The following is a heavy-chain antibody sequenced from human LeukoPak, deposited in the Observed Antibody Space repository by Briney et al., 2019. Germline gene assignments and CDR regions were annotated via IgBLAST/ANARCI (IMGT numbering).Heavy chain of an antibody. Sequence: SETLSLTCAVYGGSFSGYYWSWIRQPPGKGLEWIGEINHSGSTNYNPSLKSRVTISVDTSKNQFSLKLSSVTAADTAVYCCARWGSGWSYFDYWGQGTLVTVSS. J-gene: IGHJ4*02. CDR3: ARWGSGWSYFDY. D-gene: IGHD6-19*01. V-gene: IGHV4-34*01. CDR2: INHSGST. CDR1: GGSFSGYY.